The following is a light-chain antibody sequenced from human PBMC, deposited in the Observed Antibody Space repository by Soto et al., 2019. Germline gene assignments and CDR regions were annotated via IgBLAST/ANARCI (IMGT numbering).Light chain of an antibody. V-gene: IGKV3-11*01. J-gene: IGKJ2*01. CDR1: QSVSSY. CDR2: DAS. Sequence: EIVLTQSPATLSLSPGERATLSCRASQSVSSYFAWYQQTPGQAPRLLIYDASNRATGIPARFSGSGSGTDFTLTISSLEPEDLAVYYCQQRSSWPPYSFGQGTKLEIK. CDR3: QQRSSWPPYS.